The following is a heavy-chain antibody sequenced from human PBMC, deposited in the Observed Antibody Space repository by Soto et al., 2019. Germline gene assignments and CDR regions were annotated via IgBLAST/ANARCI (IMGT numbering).Heavy chain of an antibody. D-gene: IGHD3-16*01. Sequence: QVQLQESGPGLVKPSETLSLTCAVSGDSVSNDNYYWSWIRQPPGKGLEWIGYIYYSGTTNYNSYLQSLLSLSVDMSTIQFSLKLASVTAADTAVDFCARSQRGRTAFTFDYLGQGALFTGSS. CDR1: GDSVSNDNYY. CDR2: IYYSGTT. V-gene: IGHV4-61*01. J-gene: IGHJ4*02. CDR3: ARSQRGRTAFTFDY.